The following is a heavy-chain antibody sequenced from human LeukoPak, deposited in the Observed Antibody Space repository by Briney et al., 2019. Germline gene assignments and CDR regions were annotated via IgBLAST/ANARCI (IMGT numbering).Heavy chain of an antibody. CDR3: AKYGVSESYRGLDY. Sequence: PGGTLRLSCAASGCTFGTYAMSWVRQAPGKGLEWVSRISDTGDVAYYADSVKGRFTISRDNSQNTLYLQMNSLRAEDTALYYCAKYGVSESYRGLDYRGQGTLVTVTS. CDR1: GCTFGTYA. V-gene: IGHV3-23*01. D-gene: IGHD3-16*02. J-gene: IGHJ4*02. CDR2: ISDTGDVA.